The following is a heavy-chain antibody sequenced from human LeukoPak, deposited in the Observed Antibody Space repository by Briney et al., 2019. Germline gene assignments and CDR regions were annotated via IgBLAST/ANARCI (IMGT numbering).Heavy chain of an antibody. CDR2: ISGSGGTT. CDR3: AKPHTHDFNDYYPFNYYGMDV. Sequence: GGSLRLSCAASGFTFSRYAMSWVRQAPGKGLEWVSAISGSGGTTYYADSVKGRFTISRDNSKNTLYLQMNSLRAEDTAVYYCAKPHTHDFNDYYPFNYYGMDVWGQGTTVTVS. CDR1: GFTFSRYA. V-gene: IGHV3-23*01. J-gene: IGHJ6*02. D-gene: IGHD4-4*01.